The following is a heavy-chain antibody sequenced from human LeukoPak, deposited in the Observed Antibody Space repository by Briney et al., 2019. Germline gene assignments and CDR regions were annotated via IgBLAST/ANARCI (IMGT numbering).Heavy chain of an antibody. Sequence: SETLSLTCTVSGDSISTYYWSWLRQPPGKGLEWIGYIYYSGSTNYNPSLKSRVTISVDTSKNQFSLKLSSVTAADTAVYYCAKSPFGESYYFDYWGQGTLVTVSS. D-gene: IGHD3-10*01. CDR2: IYYSGST. CDR1: GDSISTYY. CDR3: AKSPFGESYYFDY. V-gene: IGHV4-59*01. J-gene: IGHJ4*02.